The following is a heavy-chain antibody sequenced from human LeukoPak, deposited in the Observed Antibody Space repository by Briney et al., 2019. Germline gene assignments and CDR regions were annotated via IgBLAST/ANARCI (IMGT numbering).Heavy chain of an antibody. J-gene: IGHJ4*02. CDR1: GFAFSSYG. V-gene: IGHV3-30*02. CDR2: IRYDGSNK. D-gene: IGHD5-18*01. CDR3: AREIGPRQLHLWGSAFDY. Sequence: GGSLRLSCAASGFAFSSYGMHWVRQAPGKGLEWVAFIRYDGSNKYYADSVKGRFTISRDNSKNTLYLQMNSLRGEDTAVYYCAREIGPRQLHLWGSAFDYWGQGTLVTVSS.